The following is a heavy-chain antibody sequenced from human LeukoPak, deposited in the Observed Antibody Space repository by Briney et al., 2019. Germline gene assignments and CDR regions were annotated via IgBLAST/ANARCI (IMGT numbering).Heavy chain of an antibody. CDR1: GFTFSSYA. CDR3: ARRPSKYYDILTGYYRSEFDY. Sequence: GGSLSLSCAASGFTFSSYAMHWVRPAPGKGLEYVSAISSNGGSTYYANTEKGRFTISRDNSKNTLYLQMGSLRSEDTAVYYCARRPSKYYDILTGYYRSEFDYWGQGTLVTVSS. CDR2: ISSNGGST. D-gene: IGHD3-9*01. V-gene: IGHV3-64*01. J-gene: IGHJ4*02.